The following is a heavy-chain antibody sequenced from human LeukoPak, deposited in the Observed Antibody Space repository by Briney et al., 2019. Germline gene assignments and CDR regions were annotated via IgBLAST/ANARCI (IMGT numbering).Heavy chain of an antibody. V-gene: IGHV1-2*02. Sequence: ASVKVSCKASGYTFTSYAMNWVRQAPGQGLEWMGWINPNSGGTNYAQKFQGRVTMTRDTSISTAYMELSRLRSDDTAVYYCARTRLNVVVPAATNWFDPWGQGTLVTVSS. CDR2: INPNSGGT. J-gene: IGHJ5*02. CDR3: ARTRLNVVVPAATNWFDP. CDR1: GYTFTSYA. D-gene: IGHD2-2*01.